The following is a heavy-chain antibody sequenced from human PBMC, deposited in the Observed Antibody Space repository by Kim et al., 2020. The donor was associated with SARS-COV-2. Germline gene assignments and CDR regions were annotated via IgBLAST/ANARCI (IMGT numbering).Heavy chain of an antibody. CDR2: IWYDGSNK. J-gene: IGHJ4*02. Sequence: GGSLRLSCAASGFTFSSYGMHWVRQAPGKGLEWVAVIWYDGSNKYYADSVKGRFTISRDNSKNTLYLQMNSLRAEDTAVYYCASIAVARQIDYWGQGTLVTVSS. D-gene: IGHD6-19*01. CDR3: ASIAVARQIDY. V-gene: IGHV3-33*01. CDR1: GFTFSSYG.